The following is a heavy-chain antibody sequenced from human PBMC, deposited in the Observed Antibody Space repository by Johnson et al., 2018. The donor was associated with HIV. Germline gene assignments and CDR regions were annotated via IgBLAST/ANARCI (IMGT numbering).Heavy chain of an antibody. CDR2: IKSKIEGGTK. Sequence: VQLVESGGGLVKPGGSLRLSCAASGFTFTNAWMSWVRQAPGRGLEWVGRIKSKIEGGTKDYAAPVKGRFTISRDDSKNTLYLQMNSLKTEDTAVYYCTTYSIIHAFDIWGQGTMVTVSS. J-gene: IGHJ3*02. V-gene: IGHV3-15*01. D-gene: IGHD6-13*01. CDR1: GFTFTNAW. CDR3: TTYSIIHAFDI.